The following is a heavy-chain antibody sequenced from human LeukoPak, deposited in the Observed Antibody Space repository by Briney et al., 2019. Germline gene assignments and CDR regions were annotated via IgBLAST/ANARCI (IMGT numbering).Heavy chain of an antibody. CDR1: GFTFSSYS. V-gene: IGHV3-48*04. CDR3: ARDVYGDYAIDY. Sequence: GGSLRLSCAASGFTFSSYSMNWVRQAPGKGLEGVSYISGTSSPRYYADSVKGRFTITRDNAKNSLYLQMNSLGAEDTAVYYCARDVYGDYAIDYWGQGTLVTVSS. J-gene: IGHJ4*02. D-gene: IGHD4-17*01. CDR2: ISGTSSPR.